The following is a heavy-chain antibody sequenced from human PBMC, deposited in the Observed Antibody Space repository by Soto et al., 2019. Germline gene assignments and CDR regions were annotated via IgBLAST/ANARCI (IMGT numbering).Heavy chain of an antibody. D-gene: IGHD3-16*02. CDR2: IIPILGIA. V-gene: IGHV1-69*04. CDR1: GGTFSIYT. J-gene: IGHJ4*02. Sequence: ASVKVSCKASGGTFSIYTISWVRQAPGQGLEWMGRIIPILGIANYAQKFQGRVTITADKSTSTAYMELSSLRSEDTAVYYCAREVPITYGGVIAKSFDYWGEGTLVTVSS. CDR3: AREVPITYGGVIAKSFDY.